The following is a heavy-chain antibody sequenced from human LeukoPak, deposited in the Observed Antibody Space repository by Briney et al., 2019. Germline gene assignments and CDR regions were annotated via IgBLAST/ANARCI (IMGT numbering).Heavy chain of an antibody. Sequence: PSETLSLTCAVYGGSFSGYYWSWIRQPPGKGLEWIGEINHSGSTNYNPSLKSRVTISVDTSKNQFSLKLSSVTAADTAVYYCARIGYSYGYRSGRSMDVWGQGTTVTVSS. CDR1: GGSFSGYY. CDR3: ARIGYSYGYRSGRSMDV. D-gene: IGHD5-18*01. V-gene: IGHV4-34*01. CDR2: INHSGST. J-gene: IGHJ6*02.